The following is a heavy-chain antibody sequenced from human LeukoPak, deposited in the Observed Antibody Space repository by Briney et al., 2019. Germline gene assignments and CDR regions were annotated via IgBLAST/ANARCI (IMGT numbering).Heavy chain of an antibody. V-gene: IGHV3-21*04. Sequence: GGSLRLSCAASGFIFSSYSMNWVRQAPGKGLEWVSSISSSGSYIYYADSMKGRFTISRDNSKNTLYLQMNSLRAEDTAVYYCAPVVTAIPLVDYWGQGTLVTVSS. CDR3: APVVTAIPLVDY. CDR2: ISSSGSYI. D-gene: IGHD2-21*02. CDR1: GFIFSSYS. J-gene: IGHJ4*02.